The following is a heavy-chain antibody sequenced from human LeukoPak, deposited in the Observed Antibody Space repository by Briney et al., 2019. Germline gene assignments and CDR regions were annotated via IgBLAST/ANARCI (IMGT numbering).Heavy chain of an antibody. CDR1: GFILSPYG. CDR2: IHKSGDSA. Sequence: GGSLRPSCAASGFILSPYGMNWVRQAPGKGLEWVSGIHKSGDSAYYADSVKGRFTISRDNAKNTLYLQMNSLRAEDTAVYYCAKGTSDFVGTYAFDIWGLGARVAVSP. CDR3: AKGTSDFVGTYAFDI. V-gene: IGHV3-23*01. J-gene: IGHJ3*02. D-gene: IGHD1-7*01.